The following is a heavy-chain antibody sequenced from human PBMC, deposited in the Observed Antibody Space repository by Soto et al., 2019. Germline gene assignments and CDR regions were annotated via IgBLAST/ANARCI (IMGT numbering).Heavy chain of an antibody. D-gene: IGHD4-17*01. V-gene: IGHV4-61*01. CDR2: IYYSGST. J-gene: IGHJ4*02. CDR1: GGSVSSGSYY. Sequence: QVQLQESGPGLVKPSETLSLTCTVSGGSVSSGSYYWSWIRQPPGKGLEWIGYIYYSGSTNYNPSPKSRVTISVDTAKNQFSLKLSAVTAADTAVYYCARAPDDYGDYYFDYWGQGTLVTVSS. CDR3: ARAPDDYGDYYFDY.